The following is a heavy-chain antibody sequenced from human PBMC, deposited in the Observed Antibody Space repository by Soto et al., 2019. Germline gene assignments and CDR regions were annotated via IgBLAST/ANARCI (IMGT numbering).Heavy chain of an antibody. Sequence: GGSLRLSCAASGFTFSDYYMSWIRQAPGKGLEWVSYISSSSSYTNYADSVKGRFTISRDNAKNSLYLQMNSLRAEDTAVYYCARGSSSWERRDYYYGMDVWGQGTTVTVSS. V-gene: IGHV3-11*06. CDR2: ISSSSSYT. CDR3: ARGSSSWERRDYYYGMDV. CDR1: GFTFSDYY. J-gene: IGHJ6*02. D-gene: IGHD6-13*01.